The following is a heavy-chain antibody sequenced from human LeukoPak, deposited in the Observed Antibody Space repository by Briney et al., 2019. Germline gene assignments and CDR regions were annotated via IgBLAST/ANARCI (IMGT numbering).Heavy chain of an antibody. J-gene: IGHJ4*02. V-gene: IGHV4-59*01. CDR3: ASVYSSGWYNYFDY. CDR1: GGSFSGYY. D-gene: IGHD6-19*01. Sequence: SETLSLTCAVYGGSFSGYYWSWIRQPPGKGLEWIGYIYYSGSTNYNPSLKSRVTISVDTSKNQLSLKLSSVTAADTAVYYCASVYSSGWYNYFDYWGQGTLVTVSS. CDR2: IYYSGST.